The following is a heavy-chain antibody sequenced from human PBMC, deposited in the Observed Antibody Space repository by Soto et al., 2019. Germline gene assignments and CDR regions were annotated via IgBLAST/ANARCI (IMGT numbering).Heavy chain of an antibody. D-gene: IGHD5-12*01. Sequence: SETLSLTCAVYGGSFSGYYWSWIRQPPGKGLEWIGEINHSGSTNYNPSLKSRVTISVDTSKNQFSLKLSSVTAADTAVYYCARFWQGTVWLRLVHSEYYFDYWGQGTLVTVSS. CDR1: GGSFSGYY. CDR2: INHSGST. V-gene: IGHV4-34*01. J-gene: IGHJ4*02. CDR3: ARFWQGTVWLRLVHSEYYFDY.